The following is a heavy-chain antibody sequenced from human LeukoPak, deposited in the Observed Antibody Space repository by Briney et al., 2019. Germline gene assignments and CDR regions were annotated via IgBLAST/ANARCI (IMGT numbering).Heavy chain of an antibody. CDR1: GFTFRNTW. Sequence: GGSLRLSCAASGFTFRNTWMSWVRQAPGKGLEWVGRIKRNSDGRTTDYAAPVKGRFIISRDDSRNTLYLQLNSLQTEDTAVYYCTPGVGDYWGQGTLVTVSS. CDR2: IKRNSDGRTT. J-gene: IGHJ4*02. CDR3: TPGVGDY. D-gene: IGHD2-15*01. V-gene: IGHV3-15*01.